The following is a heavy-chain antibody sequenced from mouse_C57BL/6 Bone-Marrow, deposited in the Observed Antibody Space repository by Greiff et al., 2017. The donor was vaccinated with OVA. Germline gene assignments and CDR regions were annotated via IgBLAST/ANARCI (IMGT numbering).Heavy chain of an antibody. Sequence: QVQLQQPGAELVMPGASVKLSCKASGYTFTSYWMHWVKQRPGQGLEWIGEIDPSDSYTNYNQKFKGKSTLTVDKSSSTAYMQLSSLTSEDSAVYYCARGGWLPLYYFDYWGQGTTLTVSS. V-gene: IGHV1-69*01. CDR3: ARGGWLPLYYFDY. CDR2: IDPSDSYT. CDR1: GYTFTSYW. D-gene: IGHD2-3*01. J-gene: IGHJ2*01.